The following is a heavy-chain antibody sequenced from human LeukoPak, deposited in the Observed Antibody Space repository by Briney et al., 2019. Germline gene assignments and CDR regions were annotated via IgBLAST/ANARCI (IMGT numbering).Heavy chain of an antibody. CDR1: GFTFSSYG. D-gene: IGHD3-22*01. CDR3: AKGEEDYYDSSGYSLEY. V-gene: IGHV3-30*02. Sequence: GGSLRLSCAASGFTFSSYGMHWVRQAPGKGLEWVSFMRYDGSNKYYADSVKGRFTISRDNSKNTLYLQMNSLRAEDTAVYYCAKGEEDYYDSSGYSLEYWGQGTLVTVSS. J-gene: IGHJ4*02. CDR2: MRYDGSNK.